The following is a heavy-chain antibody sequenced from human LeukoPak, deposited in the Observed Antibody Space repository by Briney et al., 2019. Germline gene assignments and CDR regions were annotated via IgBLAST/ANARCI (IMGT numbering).Heavy chain of an antibody. V-gene: IGHV4-39*01. CDR2: IYYSGST. J-gene: IGHJ5*02. CDR1: GGSISSSSYY. D-gene: IGHD3-3*01. Sequence: SETLSLTCTVSGGSISSSSYYWGWIRQPPGKGLEWIGSIYYSGSTYYNPSLKSRVTISVDTSKNQFSLKLSSVTAADTAVYYCASQGYDFWSGYFTVGFDPWGQGTLVTVSS. CDR3: ASQGYDFWSGYFTVGFDP.